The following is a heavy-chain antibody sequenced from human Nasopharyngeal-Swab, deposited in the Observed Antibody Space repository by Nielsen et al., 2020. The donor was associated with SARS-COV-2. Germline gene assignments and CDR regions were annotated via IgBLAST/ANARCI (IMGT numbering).Heavy chain of an antibody. CDR3: AKPLYGDSPFDY. D-gene: IGHD4-17*01. V-gene: IGHV3-64*04. J-gene: IGHJ4*02. Sequence: VRQAPGKGLEYVSAISSNGGSTYYANSVKGRFTISRDNSKNTLYLQMNSLRAEDTAVYYCAKPLYGDSPFDYWGQGTLVTVSS. CDR2: ISSNGGST.